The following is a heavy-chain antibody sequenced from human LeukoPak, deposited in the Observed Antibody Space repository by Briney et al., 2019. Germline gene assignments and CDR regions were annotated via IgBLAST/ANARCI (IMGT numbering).Heavy chain of an antibody. Sequence: ASVKVSCKASGYTFTAYYMHWVRQAPGQGLEWLGWMNPSSGNTGYAQKFQGRLTMTRNTSISTAYMELSSLTSEDTAVYYCARMYYYSSGTDNWFDPWGQGTLVTVSS. D-gene: IGHD3-10*01. J-gene: IGHJ5*02. CDR3: ARMYYYSSGTDNWFDP. V-gene: IGHV1-8*02. CDR1: GYTFTAYY. CDR2: MNPSSGNT.